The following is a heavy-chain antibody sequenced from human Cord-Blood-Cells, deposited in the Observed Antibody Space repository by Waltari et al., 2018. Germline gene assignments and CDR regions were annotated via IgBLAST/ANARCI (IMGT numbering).Heavy chain of an antibody. CDR3: AREWFREYFDY. V-gene: IGHV3-33*01. D-gene: IGHD3-10*01. Sequence: QMQLVESGGGVVQPGRSLRLSCAASGFPFSSYGMHWVRQAPGKGLEWVAVIWYDGSNKYYADSVKGRFTISRDNSKNTLYLQMNSLRAEDTAVYYCAREWFREYFDYWGQGTLVTVSS. J-gene: IGHJ4*02. CDR2: IWYDGSNK. CDR1: GFPFSSYG.